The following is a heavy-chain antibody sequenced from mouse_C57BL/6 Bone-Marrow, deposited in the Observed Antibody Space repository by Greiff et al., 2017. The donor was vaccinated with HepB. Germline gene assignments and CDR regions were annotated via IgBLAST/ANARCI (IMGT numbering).Heavy chain of an antibody. Sequence: EVKLEESGGGLVKPGGSLKLSCAASGFTFSSYAMSWVRQTPEKRLEWVATISDGGSYTYYPDNVKGRFTISRDNAKNNLYLQMSHLKSEDTAMYYCAREYWDYWGQGTTLTVSS. CDR2: ISDGGSYT. CDR3: AREYWDY. D-gene: IGHD4-1*01. V-gene: IGHV5-4*01. J-gene: IGHJ2*01. CDR1: GFTFSSYA.